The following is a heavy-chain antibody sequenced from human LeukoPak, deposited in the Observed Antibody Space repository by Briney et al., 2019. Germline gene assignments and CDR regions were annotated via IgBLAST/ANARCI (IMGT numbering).Heavy chain of an antibody. CDR3: ARRRVGSGSYYNVGGYYFDN. CDR2: IFPGDSDT. J-gene: IGHJ4*02. Sequence: GESLKISCKAYGYRFTSNWIGWVRQMPGKGLEWMGIIFPGDSDTRYSPSFQGQDTISVDESISTAYLQWSSLKASDTAIYYCARRRVGSGSYYNVGGYYFDNWGQGTLVTVSS. CDR1: GYRFTSNW. V-gene: IGHV5-51*01. D-gene: IGHD3-10*01.